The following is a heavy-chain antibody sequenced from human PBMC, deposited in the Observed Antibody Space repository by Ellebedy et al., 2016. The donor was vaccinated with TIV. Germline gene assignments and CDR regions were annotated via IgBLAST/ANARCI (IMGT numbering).Heavy chain of an antibody. CDR2: INGDGSAI. V-gene: IGHV3-7*01. CDR1: GLTFSGDW. J-gene: IGHJ4*02. Sequence: GGSLRLSXAASGLTFSGDWMTWVRQAPGKGLEWVANINGDGSAIQYADSVEGRFTISRDNAKNSLYLQMNGLRVADTAVYYCTRNLGHYLLSDWGQGSLVTVSS. D-gene: IGHD2-15*01. CDR3: TRNLGHYLLSD.